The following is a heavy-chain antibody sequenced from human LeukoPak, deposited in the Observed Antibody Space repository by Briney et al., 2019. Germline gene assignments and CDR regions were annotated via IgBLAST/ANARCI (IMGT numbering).Heavy chain of an antibody. V-gene: IGHV4-61*01. J-gene: IGHJ4*02. Sequence: SETLSLTCTVSGGSFSSGSYYWSWIRQPPGKGLEWIGYIYYSGSTNYNPSLKSRVTISVDTSKNQFSLKLSSVTAADTVVYYCARGGYSSSSWGQGTLVTVSS. CDR1: GGSFSSGSYY. D-gene: IGHD6-6*01. CDR3: ARGGYSSSS. CDR2: IYYSGST.